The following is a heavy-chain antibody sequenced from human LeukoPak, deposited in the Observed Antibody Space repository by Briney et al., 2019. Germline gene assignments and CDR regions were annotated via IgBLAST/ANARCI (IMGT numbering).Heavy chain of an antibody. CDR1: GFTFSSYG. D-gene: IGHD6-19*01. J-gene: IGHJ4*02. CDR2: ISYDGSNK. V-gene: IGHV3-30*18. Sequence: GGSLRLSCAASGFTFSSYGMHWVRQAPGKGLEWVAVISYDGSNKYYADSVKGRFTISRDNSKNTLYLQMNSLRAEDTAVYYCAKDSSIAVAGTGDYWGQGTLVTVSS. CDR3: AKDSSIAVAGTGDY.